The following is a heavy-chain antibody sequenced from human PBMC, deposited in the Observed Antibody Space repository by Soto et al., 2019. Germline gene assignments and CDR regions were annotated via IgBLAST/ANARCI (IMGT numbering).Heavy chain of an antibody. V-gene: IGHV3-11*01. D-gene: IGHD6-13*01. CDR2: ISSSGSTI. Sequence: GGSLRLSCAASGFTFSDYYMTWIRQAPGKGLEWVSYISSSGSTIYYADSVKGRFTISRDNAKNSLYLQMNSLRAEDTAVYYCASGSSSSWYNWFDPWGQGTLVTVSS. CDR1: GFTFSDYY. J-gene: IGHJ5*02. CDR3: ASGSSSSWYNWFDP.